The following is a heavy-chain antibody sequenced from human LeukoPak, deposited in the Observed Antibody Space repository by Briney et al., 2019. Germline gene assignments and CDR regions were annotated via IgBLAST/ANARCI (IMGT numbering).Heavy chain of an antibody. D-gene: IGHD6-19*01. CDR2: ISGSGGST. CDR1: GFTFSSYA. J-gene: IGHJ4*02. Sequence: PGGSLRLSCAASGFTFSSYAMSWVRQAPGKGLEWVSAISGSGGSTYYADSVKGRFTISRDNSKNTLSLQMNSLRAEDTAVYYCAKDSRAAIYSSGWSIPQDYWGQGTLVTVSS. V-gene: IGHV3-23*01. CDR3: AKDSRAAIYSSGWSIPQDY.